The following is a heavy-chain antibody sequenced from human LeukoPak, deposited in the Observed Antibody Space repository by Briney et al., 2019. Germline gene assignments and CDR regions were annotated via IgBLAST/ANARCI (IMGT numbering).Heavy chain of an antibody. CDR3: ARRELLWFGETDAFNI. V-gene: IGHV4-39*01. J-gene: IGHJ3*02. Sequence: SETLSLTCTVSGVSISSSNSYWGWIRQPPGKGLEWVGSIYYSGNTYYNASLKSQVSISIDTSKNQFFLRLSSVTAADTAVYYCARRELLWFGETDAFNIWGQGTMVTVSS. CDR1: GVSISSSNSY. D-gene: IGHD3-10*01. CDR2: IYYSGNT.